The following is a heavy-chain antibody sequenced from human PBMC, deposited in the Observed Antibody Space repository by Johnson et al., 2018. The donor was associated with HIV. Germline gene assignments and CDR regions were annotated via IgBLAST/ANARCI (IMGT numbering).Heavy chain of an antibody. V-gene: IGHV3-7*01. D-gene: IGHD6-6*01. J-gene: IGHJ3*02. Sequence: VQLVESGGGVVQPGGSLRLSCAASGFTFSSYWMSWVRQAPGKGLEWVANIKQDGSEKYYVDSVKGRFNISRDNAKNSLFLQMNSLRAEDTAVYYCAREGSSSSDDAFDIWGQGTMVTVSS. CDR3: AREGSSSSDDAFDI. CDR1: GFTFSSYW. CDR2: IKQDGSEK.